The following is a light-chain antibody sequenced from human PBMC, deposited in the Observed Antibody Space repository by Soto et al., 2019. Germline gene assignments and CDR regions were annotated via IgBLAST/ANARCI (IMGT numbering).Light chain of an antibody. CDR3: QQRSSWPLLWT. CDR2: DAS. CDR1: QSVSSS. Sequence: EIVLTQSPATLSLSPGERATLSCRASQSVSSSLAWYQQKPGQAPRLLIYDASNRATGIPARFSGSGSGTDFTLTISSLEPEDFAVYYCQQRSSWPLLWTFGGGTKAEIK. J-gene: IGKJ4*01. V-gene: IGKV3-11*01.